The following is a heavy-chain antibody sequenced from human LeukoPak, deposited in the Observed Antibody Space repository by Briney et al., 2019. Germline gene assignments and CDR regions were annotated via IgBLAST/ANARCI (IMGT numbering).Heavy chain of an antibody. CDR3: ATDRGSSWYYGMDV. Sequence: ASVKVSCKVSGYTXTELSIHWVRQAPGKGLEWMGGFDPEDGEPIYAQKFQGRVAMTEDTSTDTAYMELSSLRSEDTAVYYCATDRGSSWYYGMDVWGQGTTVTVSS. D-gene: IGHD6-13*01. CDR2: FDPEDGEP. V-gene: IGHV1-24*01. CDR1: GYTXTELS. J-gene: IGHJ6*02.